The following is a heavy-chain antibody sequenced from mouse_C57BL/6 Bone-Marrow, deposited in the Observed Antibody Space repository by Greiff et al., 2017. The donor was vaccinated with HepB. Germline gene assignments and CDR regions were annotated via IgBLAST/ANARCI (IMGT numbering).Heavy chain of an antibody. J-gene: IGHJ3*01. CDR3: SADAAVNYCSWGDEHGAWFAY. Sequence: QVQLQQSGPELARPWASVKISCQAFYTFSRRVHFAISDTNYWMQWVKQRTGQGREWYGSIYPGNGDTSYNQKFKGKATLTADKSASTAYMQLSSLTSADAAVNYCSWGDEHGAWFAYWGQGTLVTVSA. V-gene: IGHV1-87*01. CDR2: GQGREWYG. CDR1: YTFSRRVH.